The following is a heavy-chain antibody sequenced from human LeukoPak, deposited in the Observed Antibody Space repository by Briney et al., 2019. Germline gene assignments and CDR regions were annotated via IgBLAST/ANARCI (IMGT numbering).Heavy chain of an antibody. CDR3: ARTTEGGYTYGYFYYYYMDV. V-gene: IGHV4-59*01. CDR1: GGSISGYY. J-gene: IGHJ6*03. D-gene: IGHD5-18*01. CDR2: LLYSGST. Sequence: SETLSLTCTVSGGSISGYYWSWIRQPPGKGLEWIGYLLYSGSTNYNPSLKSRVTISVDTSKNQFSLKLSSVTAADTAVYYCARTTEGGYTYGYFYYYYMDVWGKGTTVTISS.